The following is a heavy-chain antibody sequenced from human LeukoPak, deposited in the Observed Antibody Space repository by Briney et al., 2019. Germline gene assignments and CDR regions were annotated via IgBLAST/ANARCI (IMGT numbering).Heavy chain of an antibody. J-gene: IGHJ4*02. CDR3: AKDRGTGGWYGYSFDY. V-gene: IGHV3-23*01. D-gene: IGHD6-19*01. Sequence: GGSLRLSCAASGFTFSSYAMSWVRQAPGKGLEWVSAISGSGGSTYYADSVKGRFTISRDNSKNTLYLQMNSLRAEDTAVYYCAKDRGTGGWYGYSFDYWGQGTLVTVSS. CDR2: ISGSGGST. CDR1: GFTFSSYA.